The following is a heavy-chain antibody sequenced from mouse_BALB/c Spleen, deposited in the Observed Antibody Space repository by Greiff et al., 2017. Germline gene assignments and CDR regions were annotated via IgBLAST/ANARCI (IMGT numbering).Heavy chain of an antibody. CDR1: GFTFSSYG. CDR2: ISSGGSYT. Sequence: EVMLVESGGDLVKPGGSLKLSCAASGFTFSSYGMSWVRQTPDKRLEWVATISSGGSYTYYPDSVKGRFTISRDNAKNTLYLQMSSLKSEDTAMYYCARQAGTEAMGWWGKGTSGSVSS. J-gene: IGHJ4*01. D-gene: IGHD4-1*01. CDR3: ARQAGTEAMGW. V-gene: IGHV5-6*02.